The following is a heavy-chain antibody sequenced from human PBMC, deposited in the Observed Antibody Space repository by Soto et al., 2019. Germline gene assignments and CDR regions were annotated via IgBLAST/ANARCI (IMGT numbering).Heavy chain of an antibody. CDR3: TGEVASGY. CDR2: ISRDGGTK. CDR1: GFTVSTYG. D-gene: IGHD2-8*02. Sequence: QVQLVESGGGVVQPGRYLRLSCAVSGFTVSTYGMHWVRQAPGKGLEWVAVISRDGGTKYYADSVKGRFTISSNNSRNTLVLEMNSLRCDDMAVYYCTGEVASGYWGQGTLVNVSS. J-gene: IGHJ4*02. V-gene: IGHV3-30*03.